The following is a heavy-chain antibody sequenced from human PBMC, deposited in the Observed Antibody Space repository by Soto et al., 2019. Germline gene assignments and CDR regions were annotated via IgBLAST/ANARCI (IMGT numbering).Heavy chain of an antibody. J-gene: IGHJ3*02. Sequence: QVQLVQSGAEVKKPGSSVKVSCKASGGTFSSYTISWVRQAPGQGLEWMGRIIPILGIANYAQKFQGRVTITADKSTSTAYMELSSLRSEDTAVYYCARDLSTTKGFDIWGQGTMVTVSS. CDR1: GGTFSSYT. D-gene: IGHD2-2*01. CDR2: IIPILGIA. V-gene: IGHV1-69*08. CDR3: ARDLSTTKGFDI.